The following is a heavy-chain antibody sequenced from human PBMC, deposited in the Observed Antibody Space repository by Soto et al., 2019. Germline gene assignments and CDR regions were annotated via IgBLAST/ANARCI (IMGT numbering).Heavy chain of an antibody. CDR2: IFHSGNA. D-gene: IGHD2-15*01. CDR1: VVSMRNVY. Sequence: SETLSLTCTFSVVSMRNVYWSCIRQPPGKRLEWIGFIFHSGNAKYNPSLKSRVTISIDTSKSQFSLSLDSVTAADTAVYFCARAHANTLPFDYWGLGTLVTVSS. V-gene: IGHV4-59*01. J-gene: IGHJ4*01. CDR3: ARAHANTLPFDY.